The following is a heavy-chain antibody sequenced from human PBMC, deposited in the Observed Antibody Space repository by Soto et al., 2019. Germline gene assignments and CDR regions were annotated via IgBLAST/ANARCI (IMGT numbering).Heavy chain of an antibody. V-gene: IGHV3-30*18. CDR2: ISYDGSNK. CDR3: AKSLAAPYTSTLNDY. CDR1: GFTFSSYG. D-gene: IGHD6-6*01. J-gene: IGHJ4*02. Sequence: GGTLRRSCAVAGFTFSSYGMPWVCQAPGKGLEWVSVISYDGSNKYYADSVKGRFTISSDNSKNTLYLQMNSLRAEDTAVYYCAKSLAAPYTSTLNDYWRQVTLVTVSS.